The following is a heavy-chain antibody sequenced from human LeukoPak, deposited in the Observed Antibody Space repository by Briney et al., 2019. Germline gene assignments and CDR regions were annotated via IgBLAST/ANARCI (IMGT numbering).Heavy chain of an antibody. Sequence: GGSLRLSCAASGFTFSGYWMHWVRQAPGKGLVWVSHINNDGSNATYADSVKGRLTASRDNAKNTVDLQLSSLRVEVTAVYYCISAACWTGYMTPSGEVWGKGTPVTVSS. CDR3: ISAACWTGYMTPSGEV. V-gene: IGHV3-74*01. J-gene: IGHJ6*04. CDR2: INNDGSNA. D-gene: IGHD3/OR15-3a*01. CDR1: GFTFSGYW.